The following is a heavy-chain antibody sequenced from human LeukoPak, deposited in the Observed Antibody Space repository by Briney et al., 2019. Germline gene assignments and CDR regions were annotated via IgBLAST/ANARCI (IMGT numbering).Heavy chain of an antibody. CDR3: AKNGGFGESYHTYFDY. CDR1: GFTFDDYG. J-gene: IGHJ4*02. Sequence: PGGSLRLSCAASGFTFDDYGMSWVRQAPGKWLEWVSGINWNGGSTGYADSVKGRFTISRDNAKNSLYLQMNSLRAEDTAVYYCAKNGGFGESYHTYFDYWGQGTLVTVSS. D-gene: IGHD3-10*01. V-gene: IGHV3-20*04. CDR2: INWNGGST.